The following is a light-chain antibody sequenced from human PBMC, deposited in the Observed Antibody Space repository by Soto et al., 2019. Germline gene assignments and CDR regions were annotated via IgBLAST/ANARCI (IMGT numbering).Light chain of an antibody. CDR3: QQYSSPPRT. CDR1: QSVSSY. J-gene: IGKJ1*01. Sequence: EIVLTQSPGSLSLSPGERATHSCRASQSVSSYLAWYQQKPGQAPRLLIYGASSRATGFPDRFSGSGSGTDFSLTISRLEPEDSAVYYCQQYSSPPRTFGQGTKVEIK. V-gene: IGKV3-20*01. CDR2: GAS.